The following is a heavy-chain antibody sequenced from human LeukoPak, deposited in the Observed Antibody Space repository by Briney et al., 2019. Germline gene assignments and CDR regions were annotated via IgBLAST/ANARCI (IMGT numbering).Heavy chain of an antibody. CDR2: INPRGGSA. V-gene: IGHV1-46*01. Sequence: ASVKVSCKASGYTFTSYYMHWVRQAPGQGLEWMGIINPRGGSASYAQKFQGRVTMTRDTSTSTVYVELSSLRSEDTAVYYCARGSPGIAVADDFDYWGQGTLVTVSS. CDR1: GYTFTSYY. CDR3: ARGSPGIAVADDFDY. D-gene: IGHD6-19*01. J-gene: IGHJ4*02.